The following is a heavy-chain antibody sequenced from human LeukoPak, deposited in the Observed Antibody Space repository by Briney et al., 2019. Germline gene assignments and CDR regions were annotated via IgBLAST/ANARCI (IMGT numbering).Heavy chain of an antibody. J-gene: IGHJ4*02. CDR3: ARELKGAVPFGY. CDR2: VFFSGGT. V-gene: IGHV4-59*13. CDR1: GGSLTTYY. Sequence: PSETLSLTCSVSGGSLTTYYWSWIRQPPGKGLEWIGYVFFSGGTKYNPSLKSRVTMSADTSRNQFSMHLTSGIAADTAVYFCARELKGAVPFGYWGEGKLVIVPP. D-gene: IGHD3-3*01.